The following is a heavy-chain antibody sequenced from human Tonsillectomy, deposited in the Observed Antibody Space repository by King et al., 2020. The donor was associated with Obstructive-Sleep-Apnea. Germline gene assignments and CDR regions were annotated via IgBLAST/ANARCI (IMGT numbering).Heavy chain of an antibody. D-gene: IGHD7-27*01. CDR1: GGSFSGYY. V-gene: IGHV4-34*01. CDR2: INHSGST. J-gene: IGHJ4*02. Sequence: VQLQQWGAGLLKPSETLSLTCAVYGGSFSGYYWSWIRQPPGKGLGWIGEINHSGSTNYNPSLKSRVTISVDTSKNQFSLKLSSVTAADTAVYYCARGALGIFDYWGQGTLVTVSS. CDR3: ARGALGIFDY.